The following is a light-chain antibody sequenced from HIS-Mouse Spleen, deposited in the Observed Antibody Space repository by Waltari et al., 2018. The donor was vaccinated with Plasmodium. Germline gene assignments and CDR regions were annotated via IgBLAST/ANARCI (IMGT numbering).Light chain of an antibody. J-gene: IGLJ3*02. CDR3: YSTDSSGNHRV. Sequence: SYELTQPPSVSVSPGQTARITCSGDALPKKYAYWYQQKSGQAPVLVIYEDSKRPSGILESFSGASSWTMATLTISGAEVEDEVDYYCYSTDSSGNHRVFGGGTKLTVL. CDR1: ALPKKY. V-gene: IGLV3-10*01. CDR2: EDS.